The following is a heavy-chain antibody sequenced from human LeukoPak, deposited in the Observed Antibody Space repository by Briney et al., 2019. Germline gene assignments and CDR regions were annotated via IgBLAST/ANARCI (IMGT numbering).Heavy chain of an antibody. CDR2: IYYSGST. CDR3: ARVACSGGSCYAGASYYFDY. D-gene: IGHD2-15*01. Sequence: SETLSLTCTVSGGSISSYYWSWIRQPPGKGLEWIGYIYYSGSTNYNPSLKSRVTISVDTSKNQFSLKLSPVTAADTAVYYCARVACSGGSCYAGASYYFDYWGQETLVTVSS. J-gene: IGHJ4*02. V-gene: IGHV4-59*01. CDR1: GGSISSYY.